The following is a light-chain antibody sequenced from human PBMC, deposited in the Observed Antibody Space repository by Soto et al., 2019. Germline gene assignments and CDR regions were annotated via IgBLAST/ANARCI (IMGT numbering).Light chain of an antibody. V-gene: IGLV2-14*03. CDR3: SSYRSSTSPVV. CDR1: SSDIGGYNY. CDR2: DVS. J-gene: IGLJ2*01. Sequence: QSALTQPASVSGSPGQSITISCTGTSSDIGGYNYVSWYQQHPGKAPKLIIYDVSNRPSGVSNRFSGSKSGNTASLTISGLQAEDEADYYCSSYRSSTSPVVFGGGTQLTVL.